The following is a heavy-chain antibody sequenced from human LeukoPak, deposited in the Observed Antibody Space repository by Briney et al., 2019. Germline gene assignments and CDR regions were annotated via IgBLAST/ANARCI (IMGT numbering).Heavy chain of an antibody. Sequence: GGSLRLSCAASGFTFSSYGMHWVRQAPGKGLEWVAVIWYDGSNKYYADSVKGRFTISRDNSKNTLYLQMNSLRAEDTAVYYCAGSGYSYGFFLLDYWGQGTLVTVSS. CDR1: GFTFSSYG. J-gene: IGHJ4*02. CDR3: AGSGYSYGFFLLDY. CDR2: IWYDGSNK. V-gene: IGHV3-33*01. D-gene: IGHD5-18*01.